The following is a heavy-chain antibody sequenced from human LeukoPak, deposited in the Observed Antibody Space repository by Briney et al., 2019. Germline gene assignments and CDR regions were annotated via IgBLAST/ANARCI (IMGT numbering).Heavy chain of an antibody. D-gene: IGHD3-10*01. V-gene: IGHV3-11*01. CDR1: GFNFSDYY. J-gene: IGHJ4*02. CDR3: AGSGSPGDY. CDR2: ISPNDVNR. Sequence: GGSLRLSCVGSGFNFSDYYMSWIRQAPGKGLEWISYISPNDVNRYYVDAVKGRFTVSRDNAKNSLFLQMKSLRVDDTAVYYCAGSGSPGDYWGQGTLVTVSS.